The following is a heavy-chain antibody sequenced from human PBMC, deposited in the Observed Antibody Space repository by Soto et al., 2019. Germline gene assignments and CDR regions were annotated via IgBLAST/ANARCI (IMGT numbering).Heavy chain of an antibody. CDR1: GVSFNPSD. CDR2: LTGSGDDT. V-gene: IGHV3-23*01. J-gene: IGHJ5*02. Sequence: SLRLSSVACGVSFNPSDMNWFRQAPGKGLEWVAGLTGSGDDTYYADSVKGRFTISRVNSKNILYLQMNNLRVDDTALYYCVRERKGYFDTWGQGPLVTVSS. CDR3: VRERKGYFDT. D-gene: IGHD2-2*01.